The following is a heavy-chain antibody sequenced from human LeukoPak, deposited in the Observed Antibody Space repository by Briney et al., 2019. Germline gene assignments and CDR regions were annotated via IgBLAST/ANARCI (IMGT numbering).Heavy chain of an antibody. D-gene: IGHD3-16*02. Sequence: GGSLRLSCAASGFTFSDYYMSWIRQAPGKGLEWVSSISSSSSYIYYADSVKGRFTVSRDNAKNSLYLQMNSLRAEDTAVYYCARTGLGELSFRIGLDYWGQGTLVTVSS. CDR1: GFTFSDYY. CDR2: ISSSSSYI. CDR3: ARTGLGELSFRIGLDY. J-gene: IGHJ4*02. V-gene: IGHV3-11*06.